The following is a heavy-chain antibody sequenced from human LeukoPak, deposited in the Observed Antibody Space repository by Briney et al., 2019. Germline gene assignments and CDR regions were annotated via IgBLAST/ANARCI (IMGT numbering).Heavy chain of an antibody. CDR3: AKGYLGLCTGGSCFNFDY. J-gene: IGHJ4*02. V-gene: IGHV3-30*02. D-gene: IGHD2-15*01. CDR1: GFTFSNYG. Sequence: PGGSLRLSCAASGFTFSNYGMHWIRQTPGKGLEWVAFIRHDGNSKFYADSVKGRFTISRDNSKNALYLQMDSLTDEDTAVYYCAKGYLGLCTGGSCFNFDYWGQGTLVTVSS. CDR2: IRHDGNSK.